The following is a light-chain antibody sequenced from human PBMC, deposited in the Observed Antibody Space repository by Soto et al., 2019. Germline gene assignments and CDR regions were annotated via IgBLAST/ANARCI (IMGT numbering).Light chain of an antibody. CDR3: QQANTFPLT. CDR2: GAS. J-gene: IGKJ5*01. CDR1: QGLGVW. Sequence: DIQMTQSPSSVSASVGDRVTITCRASQGLGVWLGWYQQKPGKAPQLLIFGASGLQTGVPSRFSGSGSGTDFTLTISSLRPEDFATYYCQQANTFPLTFGQGTRLEIK. V-gene: IGKV1-12*01.